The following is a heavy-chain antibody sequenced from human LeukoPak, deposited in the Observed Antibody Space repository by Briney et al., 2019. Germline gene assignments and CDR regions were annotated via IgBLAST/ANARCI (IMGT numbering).Heavy chain of an antibody. Sequence: GTSLRLSCAASGFPFSSYGMHWVRQAPGKGLEWVARLVYDAGSDYGNSVKGRFSISRDDSKNTLFLDMSNLRVEDTALYYCARDLSAAFDFWGQGVLVTVSS. J-gene: IGHJ4*02. D-gene: IGHD6-19*01. V-gene: IGHV3-33*01. CDR1: GFPFSSYG. CDR3: ARDLSAAFDF. CDR2: LVYDAGS.